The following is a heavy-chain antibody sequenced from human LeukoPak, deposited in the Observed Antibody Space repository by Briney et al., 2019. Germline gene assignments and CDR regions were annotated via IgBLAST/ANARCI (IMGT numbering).Heavy chain of an antibody. J-gene: IGHJ4*02. Sequence: ASVKVSCKASGYTFTGYYMHWVRQAPGQGLEWMGWINHNSGGKNYEQKFQGRVTMTRDTSISKAYMEMSRLRSDDTAVYYCARVGGGEPFDYWGQGTLVTVSS. CDR2: INHNSGGK. V-gene: IGHV1-2*02. D-gene: IGHD2-21*01. CDR1: GYTFTGYY. CDR3: ARVGGGEPFDY.